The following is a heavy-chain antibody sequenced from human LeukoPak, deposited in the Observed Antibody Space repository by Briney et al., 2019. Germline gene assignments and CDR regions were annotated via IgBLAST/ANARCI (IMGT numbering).Heavy chain of an antibody. CDR1: GGAISSDDYY. V-gene: IGHV4-31*03. J-gene: IGHJ5*02. D-gene: IGHD2/OR15-2a*01. Sequence: SETLSLTCTVSGGAISSDDYYWTWIRQHPGKGLEWIGYSHYSGITDYNPSLQSRVTISVDTSQNHFSLHLTSVTAADTAVYYCARYTTLSTNWFDHWGQGTLVTVSS. CDR2: SHYSGIT. CDR3: ARYTTLSTNWFDH.